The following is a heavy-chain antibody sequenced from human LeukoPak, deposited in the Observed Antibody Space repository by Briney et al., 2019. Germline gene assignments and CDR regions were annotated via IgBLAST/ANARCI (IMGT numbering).Heavy chain of an antibody. CDR1: GFTFSTYA. Sequence: GGSLRLSCAASGFTFSTYAMSWVRQAPGKGLEWVSAISVTGGSTYSADSVKGRFTISRDNSKNTVFLQMDNLRADDTATYYCARSGPSILWSKYFDYWGQGALVTVSS. J-gene: IGHJ4*02. CDR3: ARSGPSILWSKYFDY. V-gene: IGHV3-23*01. D-gene: IGHD3-10*01. CDR2: ISVTGGST.